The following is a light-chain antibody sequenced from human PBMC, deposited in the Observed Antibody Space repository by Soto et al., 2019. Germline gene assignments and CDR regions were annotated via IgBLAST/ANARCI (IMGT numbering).Light chain of an antibody. CDR3: QQYNSIQDT. V-gene: IGKV1-5*03. CDR1: QSISSW. CDR2: KAS. Sequence: DIQMTQSPSTLSASVGDRVTITCRASQSISSWLAWYQQKPGKAPTLLIYKASSLESGVTSRFSGSGSGTEFTLTISSLQPDDFATYYCQQYNSIQDTFGQGTKLEIK. J-gene: IGKJ2*01.